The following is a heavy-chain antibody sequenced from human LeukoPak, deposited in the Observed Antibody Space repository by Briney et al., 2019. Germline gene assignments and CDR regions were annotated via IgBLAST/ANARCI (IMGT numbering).Heavy chain of an antibody. D-gene: IGHD3-10*01. CDR3: TTGGSMVRGVIRYY. CDR2: IKSKTDGGTT. V-gene: IGHV3-15*01. J-gene: IGHJ4*02. Sequence: PGGSLRLSCAASGFTFSNAWMSWVRQAPGKGLEWVGRIKSKTDGGTTDYVAPVKGRFTISRDDSKNTLYLQMNSLKTEDTAVYYCTTGGSMVRGVIRYYWGQGTLVTVSS. CDR1: GFTFSNAW.